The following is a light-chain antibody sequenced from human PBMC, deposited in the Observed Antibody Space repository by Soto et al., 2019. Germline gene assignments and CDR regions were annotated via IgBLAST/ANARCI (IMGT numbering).Light chain of an antibody. V-gene: IGLV1-40*01. CDR2: GNS. J-gene: IGLJ2*01. CDR3: QSYDSSLSGHVV. CDR1: SSNIGAGYD. Sequence: QSVLTQPPSVSGAPGQRVTISCTGSSSNIGAGYDVHWYQQLPGTAPKLLIYGNSNRPSGVPVRFSGSKSGTSASLAITGLQAEHEDDDYCQSYDSSLSGHVVFGGGTQLTVL.